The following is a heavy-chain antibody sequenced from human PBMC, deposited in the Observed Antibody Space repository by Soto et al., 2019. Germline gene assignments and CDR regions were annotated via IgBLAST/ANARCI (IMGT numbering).Heavy chain of an antibody. CDR1: GFTFSGSA. D-gene: IGHD1-1*01. CDR3: TRHAGTTGTTWHY. J-gene: IGHJ4*02. Sequence: EVQLVESGGGLVQPGGSLKLSCAASGFTFSGSAMHWVRQASGKGLEWVGRIRSKANSYATAYAASVKGRFTISRDDSKNTAYLQMNSLKTEDTALYYCTRHAGTTGTTWHYWGQGTLVTVSS. CDR2: IRSKANSYAT. V-gene: IGHV3-73*01.